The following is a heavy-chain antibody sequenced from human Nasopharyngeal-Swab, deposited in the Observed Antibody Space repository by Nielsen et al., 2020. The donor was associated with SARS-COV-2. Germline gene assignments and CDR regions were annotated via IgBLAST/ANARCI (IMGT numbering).Heavy chain of an antibody. D-gene: IGHD6-13*01. J-gene: IGHJ5*02. CDR3: ARDSLEGSSSSWYWFDP. V-gene: IGHV1-46*01. Sequence: ASVKVSCKASGYTFTRYYIHWVLQPPPQGLEWMGIINPSGGSTSYAQKFQGRVTMTRDTSTSTVYMELSSLRSEDTAVYYCARDSLEGSSSSWYWFDPWGQGTLVTVSS. CDR2: INPSGGST. CDR1: GYTFTRYY.